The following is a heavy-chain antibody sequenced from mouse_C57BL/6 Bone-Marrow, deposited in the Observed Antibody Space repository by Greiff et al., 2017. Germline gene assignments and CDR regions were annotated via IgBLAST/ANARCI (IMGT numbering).Heavy chain of an antibody. D-gene: IGHD2-1*01. CDR2: IYPRSGNT. V-gene: IGHV1-81*01. Sequence: VQLQESGAELARPGASVKLSCKASGYTFTSYGISWVKQRTGQGLEWIGEIYPRSGNTYYNEKFKGKATLTVDKFSSTAYMELRSLTAEDSSVYFCVPNISWYLAYWGQGTLVTVSA. CDR3: VPNISWYLAY. J-gene: IGHJ3*01. CDR1: GYTFTSYG.